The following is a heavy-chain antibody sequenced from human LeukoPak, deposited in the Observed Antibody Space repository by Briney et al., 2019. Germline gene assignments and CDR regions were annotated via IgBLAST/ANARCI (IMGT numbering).Heavy chain of an antibody. D-gene: IGHD2-2*01. J-gene: IGHJ4*02. CDR1: GFTFSSYA. Sequence: GGSLRLSCAASGFTFSSYAMHWVRRAPGKGLEYVSAISSNGGSTYYANSVRGRFTISRDNSKNTLYLQMGSLRAEDMAVYYCARGYCSSTSCYSLIDYWGQGTLVTVSS. V-gene: IGHV3-64*01. CDR3: ARGYCSSTSCYSLIDY. CDR2: ISSNGGST.